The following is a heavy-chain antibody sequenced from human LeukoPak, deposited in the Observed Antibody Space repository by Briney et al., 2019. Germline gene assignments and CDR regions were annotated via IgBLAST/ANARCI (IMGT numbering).Heavy chain of an antibody. CDR1: GFTFSNFG. V-gene: IGHV4-34*01. CDR3: ARGGSTPMIIRY. CDR2: INHIGST. D-gene: IGHD5-18*01. J-gene: IGHJ4*02. Sequence: GSLRLSCAASGFTFSNFGMHWVRQAPGKGLEWIGEINHIGSTNYNPSLKSRVTMFVDTSKNQFSLRLFSVTAADTAIYYCARGGSTPMIIRYWGQGTQVTVSS.